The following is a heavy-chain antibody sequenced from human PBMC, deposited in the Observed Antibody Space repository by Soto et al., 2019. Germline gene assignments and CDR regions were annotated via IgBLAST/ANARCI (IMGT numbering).Heavy chain of an antibody. J-gene: IGHJ5*02. CDR1: GFTFSSYA. CDR3: AKVSGSYYGDGAWFDP. D-gene: IGHD1-26*01. Sequence: EVQLLESGGGLVQPGGSLRLSCAASGFTFSSYAMSWVRQAPGKGLEWVSAISGSGGSTYYADSVKGRFTISRDNSKNTLYLQMNSLRAEDTAVYYCAKVSGSYYGDGAWFDPWGQGTLVTVSS. V-gene: IGHV3-23*01. CDR2: ISGSGGST.